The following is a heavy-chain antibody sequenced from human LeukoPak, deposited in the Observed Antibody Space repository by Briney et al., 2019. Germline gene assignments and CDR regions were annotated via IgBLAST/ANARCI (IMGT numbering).Heavy chain of an antibody. CDR2: IRSDSKTI. CDR1: GFTFNSEP. D-gene: IGHD3-16*01. Sequence: GGSLRLSCVMSGFTFNSEPMNWVRQAPGKGLDWIAHIRSDSKTIFYADSVKGRFTISRDNAKNSLSLQMNSLRAEDTAVYFCARDYDWAFDYWGQGILVTVAS. J-gene: IGHJ4*02. V-gene: IGHV3-48*01. CDR3: ARDYDWAFDY.